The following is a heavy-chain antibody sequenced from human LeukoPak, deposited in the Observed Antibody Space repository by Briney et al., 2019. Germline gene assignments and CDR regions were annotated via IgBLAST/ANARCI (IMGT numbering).Heavy chain of an antibody. Sequence: ASVKVSCKASGYTFTGYYMHWVRQAPGQGLEWMGWINPNSGGTNYAQKFQGRVTMTRDTSTSTVYMELSSLRSEDTAVYYCARGDVVVPAAIAPRFDPWGQGTLVTVSS. CDR3: ARGDVVVPAAIAPRFDP. CDR2: INPNSGGT. D-gene: IGHD2-2*02. CDR1: GYTFTGYY. V-gene: IGHV1-2*02. J-gene: IGHJ5*02.